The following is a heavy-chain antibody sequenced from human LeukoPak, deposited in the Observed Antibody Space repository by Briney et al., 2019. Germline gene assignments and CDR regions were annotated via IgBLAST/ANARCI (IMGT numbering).Heavy chain of an antibody. J-gene: IGHJ4*02. CDR2: ISLSGLT. Sequence: TGGSLRLSCAASGFSVNSCYMNWVRQPPGQGLEWIGEISLSGLTNYSPSLNSRVTMSLDKPKNQLSLNLSSVTAADTAVYYCSRENGAFSPFGFWGQGTLVTVPS. V-gene: IGHV4-4*02. D-gene: IGHD2-8*01. CDR1: GFSVNSCYM. CDR3: SRENGAFSPFGF.